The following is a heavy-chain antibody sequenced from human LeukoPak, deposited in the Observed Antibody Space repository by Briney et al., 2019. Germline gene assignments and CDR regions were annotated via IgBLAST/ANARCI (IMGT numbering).Heavy chain of an antibody. V-gene: IGHV3-64D*06. CDR3: VKGSYIVATTTFDY. Sequence: GGSLRLSCSASGFTFSSYAMHWVRQAPGKGLEYVSAISSNGGSTYYADSVKGRFTISRDNSKNTLYPQMSSLRAEDTAVYYCVKGSYIVATTTFDYWGQGNLVTVSS. CDR2: ISSNGGST. D-gene: IGHD5-12*01. J-gene: IGHJ4*02. CDR1: GFTFSSYA.